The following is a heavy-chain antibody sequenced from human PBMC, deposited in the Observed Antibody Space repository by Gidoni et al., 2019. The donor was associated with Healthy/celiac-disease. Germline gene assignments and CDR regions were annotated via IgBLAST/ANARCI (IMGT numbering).Heavy chain of an antibody. Sequence: QVQLQESGPGLVKPSETLSLTCTVSGYSLSSGYYWGWIRQPPGKGLEWIGSIYHSGSTYYNPSLKSRVTISVDTSKNQFSLKLSSVTAADTAVYYCARDGGDIVGAPFSYWGQGTLVTVSS. CDR3: ARDGGDIVGAPFSY. D-gene: IGHD1-26*01. CDR2: IYHSGST. V-gene: IGHV4-38-2*02. CDR1: GYSLSSGYY. J-gene: IGHJ4*02.